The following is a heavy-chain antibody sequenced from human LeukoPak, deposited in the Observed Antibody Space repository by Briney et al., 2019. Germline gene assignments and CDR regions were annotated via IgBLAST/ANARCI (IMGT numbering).Heavy chain of an antibody. CDR1: GYTFTIYG. J-gene: IGHJ4*02. CDR2: ISAYIGNT. Sequence: ASVTVSFTPSGYTFTIYGISWVRQAPGQGLAWMGWISAYIGNTNYAQKLQGRVTMTTDTSTSTAYMELRSLRSDDTAVYYCARTRAARPTSFDYWGRGTLVTVSS. V-gene: IGHV1-18*01. D-gene: IGHD6-6*01. CDR3: ARTRAARPTSFDY.